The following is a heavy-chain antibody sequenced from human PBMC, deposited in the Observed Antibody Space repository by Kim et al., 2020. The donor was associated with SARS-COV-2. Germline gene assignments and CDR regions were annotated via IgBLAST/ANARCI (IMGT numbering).Heavy chain of an antibody. V-gene: IGHV3-23*01. Sequence: GGSLRLSCAASGFTFSIYAMSWVRQAPGKGLEWLSTIRGTDTSTYYADSVKGRFTISRDNSKNTLYLQMNSVRADDTAVYYCAKGLDYGAPGAPYWGQGTLVTVSS. J-gene: IGHJ4*02. CDR2: IRGTDTST. CDR3: AKGLDYGAPGAPY. D-gene: IGHD4-17*01. CDR1: GFTFSIYA.